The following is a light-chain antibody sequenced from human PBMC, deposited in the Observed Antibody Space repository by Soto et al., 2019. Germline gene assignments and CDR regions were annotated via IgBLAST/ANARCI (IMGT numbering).Light chain of an antibody. V-gene: IGKV1-8*01. J-gene: IGKJ1*01. CDR1: QGISSF. Sequence: AIQLTQSPSSLSASVGYSLTITCRASQGISSFLAWYQQKSGKAPKLLMYAASTLQSGVPSRFRGSGSGTDFTLTISSLQSEDFETYYCQQYYLYPRTFGQGTKVDIK. CDR2: AAS. CDR3: QQYYLYPRT.